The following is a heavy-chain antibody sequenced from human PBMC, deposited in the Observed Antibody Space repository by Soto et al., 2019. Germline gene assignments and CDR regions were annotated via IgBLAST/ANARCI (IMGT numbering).Heavy chain of an antibody. J-gene: IGHJ6*03. V-gene: IGHV1-8*01. Sequence: ASVKVSCKASGYTFTSYDINWVRQATGQGLEWMGWMNPNSGNTGYAQKFQGRVTMTRNTSISTAYMELSSLRSEDTAVYYCARRAAAGSYGTDYYYYYMGVWGKGTTVTVSS. CDR1: GYTFTSYD. CDR3: ARRAAAGSYGTDYYYYYMGV. D-gene: IGHD6-13*01. CDR2: MNPNSGNT.